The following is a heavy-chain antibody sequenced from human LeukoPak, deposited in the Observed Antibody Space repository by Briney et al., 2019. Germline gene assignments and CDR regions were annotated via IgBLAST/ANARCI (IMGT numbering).Heavy chain of an antibody. CDR2: INPNSGGT. CDR1: GYTLTGYY. D-gene: IGHD4-23*01. CDR3: ARDYGGNSENFDY. V-gene: IGHV1-2*04. Sequence: ASVKVSCKASGYTLTGYYMHWVRQAPGQGLEWMGWINPNSGGTNYAQKFQGWVTMTRDTSISTAYMELSRLRSDDTAVYYCARDYGGNSENFDYWGQGTLVTVSS. J-gene: IGHJ4*02.